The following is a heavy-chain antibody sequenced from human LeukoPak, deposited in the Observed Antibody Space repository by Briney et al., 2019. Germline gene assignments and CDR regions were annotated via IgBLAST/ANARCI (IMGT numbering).Heavy chain of an antibody. D-gene: IGHD1-26*01. J-gene: IGHJ4*02. CDR3: TRGRRATHDY. CDR1: GFTFGDYS. V-gene: IGHV3-49*04. Sequence: PGGSLRLSCTASGFTFGDYSMNWVRQAPGKGLEWVGFIRSKAYGGTTEYAASVKGRFTISRDASKSIAYLQMNSLKTEDTAVYYCTRGRRATHDYWGQGTLVTVSS. CDR2: IRSKAYGGTT.